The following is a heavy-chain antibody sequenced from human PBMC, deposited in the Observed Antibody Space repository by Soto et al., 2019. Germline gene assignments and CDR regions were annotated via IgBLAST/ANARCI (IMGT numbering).Heavy chain of an antibody. V-gene: IGHV1-18*04. D-gene: IGHD6-13*01. CDR2: ISAYNGNT. Sequence: ASVKVSCKASGYTFTSYGISWVRQAPGQGLEWMGWISAYNGNTNYAQKLQGRVTMTTDTSTSTAYMELRSLRSDDTAVYYCARSLEYSSSWYSGTPTPAVDYWGQGTLVTVS. CDR1: GYTFTSYG. J-gene: IGHJ4*02. CDR3: ARSLEYSSSWYSGTPTPAVDY.